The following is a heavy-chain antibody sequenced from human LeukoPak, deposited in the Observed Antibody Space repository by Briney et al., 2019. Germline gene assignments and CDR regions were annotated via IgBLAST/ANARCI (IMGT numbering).Heavy chain of an antibody. V-gene: IGHV4-38-2*02. CDR1: GYSISSGYY. CDR3: ARVKESGWYEHFDY. Sequence: PSETLSLTCTVSGYSISSGYYWGWIRQAPGKGLECIGTIYHSGSTYYNPSLKSRLTISVDTSKNQFSLKLSSVTPEDTAVYYCARVKESGWYEHFDYWGQGTLVTVSS. D-gene: IGHD6-19*01. J-gene: IGHJ4*02. CDR2: IYHSGST.